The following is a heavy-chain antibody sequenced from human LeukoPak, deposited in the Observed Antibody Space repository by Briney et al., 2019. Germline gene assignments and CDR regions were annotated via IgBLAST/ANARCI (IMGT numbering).Heavy chain of an antibody. D-gene: IGHD3-22*01. Sequence: GGSLRLSCAASGFSFSDYYMSWIRQAPGKGPVWVSYISGTSSITHYADSVKGRFTISRDNAKNSLYLQMNSLRVEDTAVYYCARVNPISSGFYAYWGQGTLVTVSS. CDR2: ISGTSSIT. CDR1: GFSFSDYY. CDR3: ARVNPISSGFYAY. V-gene: IGHV3-11*06. J-gene: IGHJ4*02.